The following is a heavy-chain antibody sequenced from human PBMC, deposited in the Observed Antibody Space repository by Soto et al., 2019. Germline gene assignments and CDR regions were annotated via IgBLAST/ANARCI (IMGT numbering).Heavy chain of an antibody. V-gene: IGHV3-73*02. D-gene: IGHD3-10*02. CDR1: GFTFSDST. Sequence: EVQLVESGGGLVQPGGSLKVSCAASGFTFSDSTIHWVRQASGKGLEWVGRIRSEVYSYATVCAASVKDRFTISRDDSKNTAYLQMNSLKIEDTAVYYCSSCSRSYCINVWGQETTVTVSS. J-gene: IGHJ6*02. CDR2: IRSEVYSYAT. CDR3: SSCSRSYCINV.